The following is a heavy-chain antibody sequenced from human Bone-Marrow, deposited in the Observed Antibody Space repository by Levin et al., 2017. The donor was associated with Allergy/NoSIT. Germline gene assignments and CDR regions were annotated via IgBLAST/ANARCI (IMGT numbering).Heavy chain of an antibody. CDR3: ARNSTGWFDY. V-gene: IGHV4-39*01. Sequence: SQTLSLTCRVSGDSITSSRHYWAWLRQPPGKGLEWIANIYYSGSTHYNPSLRSRLTISVDTSKKEFSLKLRSVTAADTAVYYCARNSTGWFDYWGQGTPVTVSS. CDR1: GDSITSSRHY. D-gene: IGHD6-19*01. CDR2: IYYSGST. J-gene: IGHJ4*02.